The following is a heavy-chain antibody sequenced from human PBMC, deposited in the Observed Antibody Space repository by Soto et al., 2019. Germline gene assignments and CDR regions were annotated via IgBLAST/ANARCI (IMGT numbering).Heavy chain of an antibody. Sequence: PGGSLRLSCAASGFNFITYSLSWVRQAPGKGLEWVASISSSAVYIDYADSVKGRFTISRDNANNSLYLQMNSLRAADTALYFCARSYYYDSTGYYRAFDYWGPGTLVTVSS. V-gene: IGHV3-21*04. J-gene: IGHJ4*02. D-gene: IGHD3-22*01. CDR2: ISSSAVYI. CDR3: ARSYYYDSTGYYRAFDY. CDR1: GFNFITYS.